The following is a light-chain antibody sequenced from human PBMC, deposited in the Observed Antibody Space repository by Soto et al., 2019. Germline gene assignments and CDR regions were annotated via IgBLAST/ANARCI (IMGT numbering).Light chain of an antibody. Sequence: EIVLTQSPATLSLSPGERATLSCRASRSVTTFLAWYQQKLGQAPRLLIYDASKRATGVPTRFRGSGSGTDFTLTISSLEPEDFAVYHCQQRTNWPLTCGGGPKVERK. CDR2: DAS. CDR1: RSVTTF. CDR3: QQRTNWPLT. J-gene: IGKJ4*02. V-gene: IGKV3-11*01.